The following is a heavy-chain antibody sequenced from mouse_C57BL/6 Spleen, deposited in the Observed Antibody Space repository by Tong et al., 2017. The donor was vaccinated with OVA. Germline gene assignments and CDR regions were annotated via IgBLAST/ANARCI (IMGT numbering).Heavy chain of an antibody. Sequence: EVQLQESGVGLVKPGASLTLSCAASGFTFSSYAMSWVRQTPDKRLEWVATISSGGSYTYYPDSVKGRFTISRDNAKNTLFLQMTSLRSEDTAMYYCASECYGRYLDGWGQGCSLPVAS. CDR2: ISSGGSYT. CDR3: ASECYGRYLDG. V-gene: IGHV5-6*01. D-gene: IGHD1-1*01. CDR1: GFTFSSYA. J-gene: IGHJ2*02.